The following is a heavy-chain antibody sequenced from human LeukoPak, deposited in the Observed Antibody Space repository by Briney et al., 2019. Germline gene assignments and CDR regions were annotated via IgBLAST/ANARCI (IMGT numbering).Heavy chain of an antibody. CDR3: ARSVEEGYCSETSRYAGY. Sequence: PGGSLRLSCVASGFTFTNYWMTWVRQAPGKGLEWVANIKQDQSEKWYVASVKGRFTVSRDNAKNSMYLQMNSLRAEDTAIYYCARSVEEGYCSETSRYAGYWGRGTLVTVSS. CDR1: GFTFTNYW. V-gene: IGHV3-7*03. D-gene: IGHD2-2*01. CDR2: IKQDQSEK. J-gene: IGHJ4*02.